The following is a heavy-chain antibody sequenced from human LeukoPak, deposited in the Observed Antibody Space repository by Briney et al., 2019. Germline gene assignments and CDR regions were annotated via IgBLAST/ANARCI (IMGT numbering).Heavy chain of an antibody. CDR2: FNTDGSST. V-gene: IGHV3-74*01. CDR1: GFTFSNYW. Sequence: GGSLRLSCAASGFTFSNYWLHWVRQAPGKGLVWVSRFNTDGSSTSYADSVKGRFTISRDNAKNTVYLQMNSLRAEDTAVYYCARLSTVITWGQGTLATVSS. J-gene: IGHJ5*02. CDR3: ARLSTVIT. D-gene: IGHD4-23*01.